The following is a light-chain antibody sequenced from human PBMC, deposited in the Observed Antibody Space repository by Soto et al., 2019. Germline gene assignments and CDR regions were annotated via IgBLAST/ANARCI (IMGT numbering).Light chain of an antibody. CDR3: EQAGSFPIT. V-gene: IGKV1-39*01. CDR1: QSISTY. J-gene: IGKJ5*01. CDR2: AAS. Sequence: DIQMTQSPSSLSASVRGRITITCRASQSISTYLNWYQQKPGKAPKLLIYAASSLQSGVPSRFSGSGSGTDFTLTISSLQPEDFATYYCEQAGSFPITFGQGTRLEIK.